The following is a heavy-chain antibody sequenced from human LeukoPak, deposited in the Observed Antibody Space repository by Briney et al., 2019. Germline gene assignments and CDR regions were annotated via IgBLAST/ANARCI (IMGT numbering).Heavy chain of an antibody. J-gene: IGHJ4*02. Sequence: SETLSLTCAVYGGSFSGYYWSWIRQPQGKGLEWIGEINHSGSTNYNPSLKSRVTISVDTSKNQFSLKLSSVTAADTAVYYCARGRRWTVPYFDYWGQGTLVTVSS. CDR1: GGSFSGYY. CDR2: INHSGST. D-gene: IGHD4-17*01. CDR3: ARGRRWTVPYFDY. V-gene: IGHV4-34*01.